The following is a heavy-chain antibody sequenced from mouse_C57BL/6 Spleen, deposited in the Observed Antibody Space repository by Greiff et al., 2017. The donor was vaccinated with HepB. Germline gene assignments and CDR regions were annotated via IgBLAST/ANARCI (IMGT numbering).Heavy chain of an antibody. Sequence: VQLQQSGAELVMPGASVKLSCKASGYTFTSYWMHWVKQRPGQGLEWIGEIDPSDSYTNYNQKFKGKSTLTVDKSSSTAYMQLSSLTSEDSAVYYCARGVSRVPAWFAYWGQGTLVTVSA. CDR1: GYTFTSYW. J-gene: IGHJ3*01. CDR2: IDPSDSYT. CDR3: ARGVSRVPAWFAY. D-gene: IGHD2-10*02. V-gene: IGHV1-69*01.